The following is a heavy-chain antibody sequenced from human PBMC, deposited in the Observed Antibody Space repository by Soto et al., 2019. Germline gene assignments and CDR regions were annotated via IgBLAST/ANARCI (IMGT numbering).Heavy chain of an antibody. CDR3: ARVPLYYYDSSGYYYFDY. V-gene: IGHV3-21*01. D-gene: IGHD3-22*01. J-gene: IGHJ4*02. CDR2: ISSSSSYI. CDR1: GFTFSSYS. Sequence: EVQLVESGGGLVKPGGSLRLSCAASGFTFSSYSMNWVRQAPGKGLEWVSSISSSSSYIYYADSVKGRFTISRDNAKNSLYLQMNSVRAEDTAVYYCARVPLYYYDSSGYYYFDYWGQGTLVTVSS.